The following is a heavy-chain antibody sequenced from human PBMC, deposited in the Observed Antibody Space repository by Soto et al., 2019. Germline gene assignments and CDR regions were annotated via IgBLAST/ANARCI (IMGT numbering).Heavy chain of an antibody. CDR1: GGSISSGGYY. J-gene: IGHJ4*02. V-gene: IGHV4-31*03. D-gene: IGHD3-3*01. CDR2: IYYSGST. Sequence: QVQLQESGPGLVKPSQTLSLTCTVSGGSISSGGYYWGWIRQHPGKGLEWIGYIYYSGSTYYNPSLKSRVTISVDTSKNQFSLKLSSVTAADTAVYYCARANHYDFWSGYHFDYWGQGTLVTVSS. CDR3: ARANHYDFWSGYHFDY.